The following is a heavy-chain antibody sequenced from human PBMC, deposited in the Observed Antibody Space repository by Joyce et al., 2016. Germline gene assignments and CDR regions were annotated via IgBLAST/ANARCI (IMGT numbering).Heavy chain of an antibody. CDR2: MNHNTGGT. J-gene: IGHJ6*02. Sequence: QVQLVQSGAEVKEPGASVKVSCKASGYTFTDYYLHWVRQAPGQGLEWMGWMNHNTGGTNYAQKFLGLINMTRDTSINTAYMELTRLRPDDTAVYYCARDDLLASSWWSGMDVWGQGSTVTVSS. V-gene: IGHV1-2*04. CDR3: ARDDLLASSWWSGMDV. CDR1: GYTFTDYY. D-gene: IGHD2-15*01.